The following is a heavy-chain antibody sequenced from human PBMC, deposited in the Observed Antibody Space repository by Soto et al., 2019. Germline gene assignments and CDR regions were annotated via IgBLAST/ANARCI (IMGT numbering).Heavy chain of an antibody. J-gene: IGHJ6*02. Sequence: LRLSFAASVFTFDTYWMNWVRQAPGKGPEWLSGINSDGTISSYADSVKGRFTISRDNARNTLSLQMSSLRADDTAVYYCARLSGDHSAFFSYGMDAWGQGTTVTVSS. CDR2: INSDGTIS. V-gene: IGHV3-74*01. CDR3: ARLSGDHSAFFSYGMDA. CDR1: VFTFDTYW. D-gene: IGHD2-21*01.